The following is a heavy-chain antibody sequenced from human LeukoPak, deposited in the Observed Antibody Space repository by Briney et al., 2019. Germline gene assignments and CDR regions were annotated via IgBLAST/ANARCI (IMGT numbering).Heavy chain of an antibody. V-gene: IGHV3-11*05. D-gene: IGHD4-17*01. J-gene: IGHJ3*02. CDR3: ARGTYGAFDI. Sequence: GGSLRLSCGASGFTFSGHYMNWVRQAPGKGLEWVSYISDIGSKTNYADSVKGRFTISRDNAKNSLYLQMNSLRAEDTAVYYCARGTYGAFDIWGHGTMVTVSS. CDR2: ISDIGSKT. CDR1: GFTFSGHY.